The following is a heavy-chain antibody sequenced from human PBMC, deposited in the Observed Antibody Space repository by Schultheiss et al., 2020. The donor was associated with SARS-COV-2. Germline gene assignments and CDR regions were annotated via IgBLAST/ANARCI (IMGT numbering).Heavy chain of an antibody. Sequence: SETLSLTCAVYGGSFSGYYWSWIRQPPGKGLEWIGEINHSGSTNYNPSLKSRVTISVDTSKNQFSLKLSSVTAADTAVYYCARGIRGPVPKSHRNLQFDPWGQGTLVTVSS. CDR3: ARGIRGPVPKSHRNLQFDP. V-gene: IGHV4-34*01. CDR1: GGSFSGYY. J-gene: IGHJ5*02. D-gene: IGHD5-24*01. CDR2: INHSGST.